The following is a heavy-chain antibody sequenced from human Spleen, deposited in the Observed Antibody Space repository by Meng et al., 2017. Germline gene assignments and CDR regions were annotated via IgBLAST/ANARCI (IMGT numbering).Heavy chain of an antibody. CDR1: GGSLSSGDYY. CDR3: ARLTPAIDY. J-gene: IGHJ4*02. CDR2: IYYSGST. Sequence: QSQLQESGPGLVKPSETLSLTCAVFGGSLSSGDYYWSWIRQPPGKGLEWIGYIYYSGSTSYNPSLKSRVTISVDTSKNQFSLKLSSVTAADTAVYYCARLTPAIDYWGQGTLVTVSS. D-gene: IGHD4-23*01. V-gene: IGHV4-30-4*01.